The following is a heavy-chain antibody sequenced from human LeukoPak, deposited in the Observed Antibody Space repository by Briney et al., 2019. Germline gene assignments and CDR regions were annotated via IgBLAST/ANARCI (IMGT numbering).Heavy chain of an antibody. D-gene: IGHD3-10*01. CDR2: INSDGSST. V-gene: IGHV3-74*01. CDR1: GFTFSSYW. Sequence: GGSLRLSCAASGFTFSSYWMHWVRHAPGKGLVWVSRINSDGSSTSYADSVKGRFTISRDNAKNTLYLQMNSLRAEDTAVYYCVRDRGSPSFGEDWFDPWGQGTLVIVSS. J-gene: IGHJ5*02. CDR3: VRDRGSPSFGEDWFDP.